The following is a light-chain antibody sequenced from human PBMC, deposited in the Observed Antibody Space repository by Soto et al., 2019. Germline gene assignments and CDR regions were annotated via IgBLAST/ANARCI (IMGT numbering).Light chain of an antibody. CDR2: GAS. J-gene: IGKJ5*01. Sequence: VLTQSPGTLSLSPVARSTLSCRASQSVSSSYLAWYQQKPGQAPRLLIYGASSRATGIPARFIGSGSGTAFSLTISSREPEDFAVYYCQQRQYWTSITFGQGTRLEIK. CDR3: QQRQYWTSIT. CDR1: QSVSSSY. V-gene: IGKV3D-20*02.